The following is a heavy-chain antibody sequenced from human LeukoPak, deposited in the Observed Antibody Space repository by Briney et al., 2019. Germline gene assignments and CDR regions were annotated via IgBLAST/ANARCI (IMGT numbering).Heavy chain of an antibody. CDR1: GFTFSSYD. V-gene: IGHV3-23*01. D-gene: IGHD3-9*01. CDR2: ISGSGGST. J-gene: IGHJ6*02. CDR3: AQRGDYYDILTGYSYYYGMDV. Sequence: GGSLRLSCAASGFTFSSYDMSWVRQAPGKGLEWVSAISGSGGSTYYADSVKGRFTISRDNSKNTLYLQMNSLRAEDTAVYYCAQRGDYYDILTGYSYYYGMDVWGQGTTVTVSS.